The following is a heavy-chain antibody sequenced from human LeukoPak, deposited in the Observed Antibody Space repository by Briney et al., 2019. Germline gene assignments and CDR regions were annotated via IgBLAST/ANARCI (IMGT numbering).Heavy chain of an antibody. CDR2: INHSGST. V-gene: IGHV4-34*01. CDR3: ARTRSGSYYMVHSWFDP. J-gene: IGHJ5*02. CDR1: GGSFSGYY. D-gene: IGHD3-10*01. Sequence: PSETLSLTCAVYGGSFSGYYWSWIRQPPGKGLEWFGEINHSGSTNYNPSLKSRVTISVDTSKNQFSLKLSSVTAADTAVYYCARTRSGSYYMVHSWFDPWGQGTLVTVSS.